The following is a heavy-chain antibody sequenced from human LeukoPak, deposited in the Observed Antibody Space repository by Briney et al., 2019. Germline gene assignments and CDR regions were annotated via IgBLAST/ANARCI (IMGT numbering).Heavy chain of an antibody. V-gene: IGHV3-23*01. J-gene: IGHJ4*02. D-gene: IGHD3-10*02. CDR1: GFSFRSHA. CDR3: AKDVRGYNRPVDY. CDR2: ISGSGSGT. Sequence: PGGSLRLSCAASGFSFRSHAMNWARQAPGKGLEWVSAISGSGSGTDYADSVKGRFTISRDNSKNTVYLQMNSLRAEDTALYYCAKDVRGYNRPVDYWGQGTLVTVSS.